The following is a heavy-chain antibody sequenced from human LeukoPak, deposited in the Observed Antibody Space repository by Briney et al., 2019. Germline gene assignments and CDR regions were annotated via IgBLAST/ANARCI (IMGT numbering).Heavy chain of an antibody. Sequence: GASVKVSCKASGYTFTDYGISWVRQAPGQGLEWMGWISTYNGDTNFAQKFQGRVTMTRDMSTSTVYMELSSLRSEDTAVYYCARGLGMATIQDYWGQGTLVTVSS. CDR2: ISTYNGDT. CDR3: ARGLGMATIQDY. J-gene: IGHJ4*02. D-gene: IGHD5-24*01. V-gene: IGHV1-18*01. CDR1: GYTFTDYG.